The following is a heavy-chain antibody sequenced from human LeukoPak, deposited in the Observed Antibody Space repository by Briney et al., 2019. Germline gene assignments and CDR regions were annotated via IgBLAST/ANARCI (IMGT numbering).Heavy chain of an antibody. Sequence: ASVKASCKASGYTFTGYYMHWVRQAPGQGLEWMGWINPNSGGTNYAQKFQGRVTMTRDTSISTAYMELSRLRSDDTAVYYCARSVRWSSGYPYWGQGTLVTVSS. CDR3: ARSVRWSSGYPY. CDR1: GYTFTGYY. D-gene: IGHD3-22*01. J-gene: IGHJ4*02. V-gene: IGHV1-2*02. CDR2: INPNSGGT.